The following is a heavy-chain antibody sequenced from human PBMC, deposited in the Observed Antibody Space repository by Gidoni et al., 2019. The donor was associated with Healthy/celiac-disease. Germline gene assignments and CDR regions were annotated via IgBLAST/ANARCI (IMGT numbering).Heavy chain of an antibody. Sequence: QVQLQQWGAGLLKPSETLSLTCPVYGGSFSGYYWSWIRQPPGKGLEWIGEINHSGSTNYNPSLKSRVTISVDTSKNQFSLKLSSVTAADTAVYYCTTRRRNWWFDPWGQGTLVTVSS. V-gene: IGHV4-34*01. CDR2: INHSGST. CDR3: TTRRRNWWFDP. J-gene: IGHJ5*02. D-gene: IGHD1-1*01. CDR1: GGSFSGYY.